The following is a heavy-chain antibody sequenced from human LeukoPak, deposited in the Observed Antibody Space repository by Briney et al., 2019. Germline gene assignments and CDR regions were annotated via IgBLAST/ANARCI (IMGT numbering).Heavy chain of an antibody. D-gene: IGHD5-12*01. CDR3: ARSGSGYLRYYFDY. J-gene: IGHJ4*02. CDR2: IYHSGST. Sequence: SETLSLTCAASGGSISSSNWWSWVRQPPGKGLEWIGEIYHSGSTNYNPSLKSRVTISVDKSKNQFSLKLSSVTAADTAVYYCARSGSGYLRYYFDYWGQGTLVTVSS. V-gene: IGHV4-4*02. CDR1: GGSISSSNW.